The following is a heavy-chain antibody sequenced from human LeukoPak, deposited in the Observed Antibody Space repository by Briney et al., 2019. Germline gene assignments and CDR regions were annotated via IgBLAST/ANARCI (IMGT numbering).Heavy chain of an antibody. D-gene: IGHD1-7*01. CDR3: ARLNLELRYYYYYMDV. J-gene: IGHJ6*03. Sequence: PSETLSLTCTVSGGSISSSSYYWGWIRQPPGKGLEWIGSIYYSGSTYYSPSLKSRVTISVDTSKNQFSLKLSSVTAADTAVYYCARLNLELRYYYYYMDVWGKGTTVTVSS. V-gene: IGHV4-39*01. CDR2: IYYSGST. CDR1: GGSISSSSYY.